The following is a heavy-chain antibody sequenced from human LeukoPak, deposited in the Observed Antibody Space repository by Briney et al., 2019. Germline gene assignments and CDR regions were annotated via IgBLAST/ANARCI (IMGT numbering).Heavy chain of an antibody. CDR3: ARALSSIAARGAMDV. J-gene: IGHJ6*03. Sequence: GGSLRLSCAASGFTLSSYSMNWVRQAPGKGLEWVSSISSSSSYIHYADSVKGRFTISRDDAKNSLYLQMNSLRAEDTAVYYCARALSSIAARGAMDVWGKGTTVTVSS. D-gene: IGHD6-6*01. V-gene: IGHV3-21*01. CDR1: GFTLSSYS. CDR2: ISSSSSYI.